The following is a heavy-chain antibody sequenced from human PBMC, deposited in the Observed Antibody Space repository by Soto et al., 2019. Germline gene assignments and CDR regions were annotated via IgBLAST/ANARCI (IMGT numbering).Heavy chain of an antibody. CDR2: IYYSGST. J-gene: IGHJ6*02. CDR1: GGSISSYY. Sequence: PSETLSLTCTVSGGSISSYYWSWIRQPPGKGLEWIGYIYYSGSTNYNPSLKSRVTISVDTSKNQFSLKLSSVTAADTAVYYCARDRGGYCSGGSCYATYGMDVWGQGTTVTVSS. CDR3: ARDRGGYCSGGSCYATYGMDV. V-gene: IGHV4-59*01. D-gene: IGHD2-15*01.